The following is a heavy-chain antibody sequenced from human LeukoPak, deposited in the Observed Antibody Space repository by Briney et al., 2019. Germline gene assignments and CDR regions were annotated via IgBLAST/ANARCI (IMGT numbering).Heavy chain of an antibody. CDR1: GYTFTSYG. CDR2: ISAYNGNT. Sequence: ASVKVSCKASGYTFTSYGISWARQAPGQGLEWMGWISAYNGNTNYAQKLQGRVTMTTDTSTSTAYMELRSLRSDDTAVYYCARDRIAVAGPGVSDYWGQGTLVTVSS. CDR3: ARDRIAVAGPGVSDY. J-gene: IGHJ4*02. V-gene: IGHV1-18*01. D-gene: IGHD6-19*01.